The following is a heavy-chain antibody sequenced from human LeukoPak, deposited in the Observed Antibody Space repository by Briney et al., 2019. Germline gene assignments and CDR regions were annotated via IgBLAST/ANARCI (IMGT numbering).Heavy chain of an antibody. D-gene: IGHD1-26*01. Sequence: SETLSLTCTVSGGSISNYYWSWIRQPPGKGLEWIGYIYYSGYTKYNPSLKSRVTIAVDTSKTHFSLKLRSVTAADTAFYYCARVGDPGAGASFDYWGQGNLVTVSS. V-gene: IGHV4-59*01. CDR1: GGSISNYY. CDR2: IYYSGYT. CDR3: ARVGDPGAGASFDY. J-gene: IGHJ4*02.